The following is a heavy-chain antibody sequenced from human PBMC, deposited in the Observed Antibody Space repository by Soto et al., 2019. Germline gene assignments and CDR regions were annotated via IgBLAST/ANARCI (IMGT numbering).Heavy chain of an antibody. V-gene: IGHV1-18*01. CDR2: ISAYNGNT. Sequence: QVQLVQSGAEVKKPGASVKVSCKASGYTFTNFGISWVRQAPGQGLEWMGWISAYNGNTNYAQKFQGRVTMTTDTTTTTAYREPGSLRPDDTAVYYCARGGTPTDYWGHGTLVTVSS. CDR1: GYTFTNFG. CDR3: ARGGTPTDY. D-gene: IGHD3-16*01. J-gene: IGHJ4*01.